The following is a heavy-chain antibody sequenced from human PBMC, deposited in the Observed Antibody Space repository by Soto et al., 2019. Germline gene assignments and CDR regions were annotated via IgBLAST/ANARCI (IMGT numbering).Heavy chain of an antibody. Sequence: EGQLLESGGGLVQPGGSLRLSCAASGLTFSSYAMSWVRQAPGKGLEWVSVISVSGASTFHADSVKGRFTISRDNTRNSLYRQMNTLRAEDTAVNYCSNGGPESQGAVYAFDIWGQGTMFTVSS. D-gene: IGHD2-8*01. V-gene: IGHV3-23*01. CDR1: GLTFSSYA. CDR3: SNGGPESQGAVYAFDI. CDR2: ISVSGAST. J-gene: IGHJ3*02.